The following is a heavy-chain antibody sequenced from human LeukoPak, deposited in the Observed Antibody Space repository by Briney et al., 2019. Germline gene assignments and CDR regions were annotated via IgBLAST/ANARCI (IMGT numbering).Heavy chain of an antibody. CDR2: FDPSDSYT. J-gene: IGHJ4*02. Sequence: GESLRISCKGSGYSFTSYWISWVRQMPGKGLEWMGRFDPSDSYTNYSPSFQGHVTISADKSISTAYLQWSSLKASDTAMYYCARRQGCSSTSCPPDYWGQGTLVTVSP. V-gene: IGHV5-10-1*01. CDR1: GYSFTSYW. CDR3: ARRQGCSSTSCPPDY. D-gene: IGHD2-2*01.